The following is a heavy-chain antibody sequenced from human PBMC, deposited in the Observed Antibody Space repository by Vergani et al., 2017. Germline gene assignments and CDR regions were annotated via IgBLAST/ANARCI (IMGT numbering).Heavy chain of an antibody. J-gene: IGHJ4*02. CDR1: GGSISSYY. D-gene: IGHD5-12*01. V-gene: IGHV4-59*12. CDR3: ASEDSGYDPYYDY. Sequence: QVQLQESGPGLVKPSGTLSLTCTVAGGSISSYYWSWIRQPPGKGLEWIEYIYYSGSTNYNPSLKSRVTISVDTSKNQFSLKLSSVTAADTAVDCCASEDSGYDPYYDYWGEGTLVTVSA. CDR2: IYYSGST.